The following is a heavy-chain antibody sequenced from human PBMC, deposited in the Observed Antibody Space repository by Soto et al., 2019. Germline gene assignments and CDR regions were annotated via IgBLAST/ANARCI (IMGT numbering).Heavy chain of an antibody. CDR2: INSDGSST. V-gene: IGHV3-74*01. Sequence: EVQVVESGGGLVQPGGSLRLSCAASGITFSSYWMHWVRQAPGKGLVWVSRINSDGSSTSYADSVKGRFAISRDNTKNTLLLQMNSVRAEDTAVYYCARGYCSGGSCYSEYFQHWGQGTLVTVSS. CDR1: GITFSSYW. J-gene: IGHJ1*01. CDR3: ARGYCSGGSCYSEYFQH. D-gene: IGHD2-15*01.